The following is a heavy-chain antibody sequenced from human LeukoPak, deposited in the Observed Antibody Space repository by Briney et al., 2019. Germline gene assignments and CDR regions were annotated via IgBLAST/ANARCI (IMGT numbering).Heavy chain of an antibody. D-gene: IGHD2-15*01. J-gene: IGHJ4*02. V-gene: IGHV4-59*02. CDR1: GDSVTGYY. CDR3: VIGVGWQPDY. Sequence: SETLSLTCTVFGDSVTGYYLNWVRQPPGKGLEWIGHIYKIGTTNYNPSLKSRLTISADTSKNQFSLKLRSVTAADTAVYYCVIGVGWQPDYWDQGALVTVSS. CDR2: IYKIGTT.